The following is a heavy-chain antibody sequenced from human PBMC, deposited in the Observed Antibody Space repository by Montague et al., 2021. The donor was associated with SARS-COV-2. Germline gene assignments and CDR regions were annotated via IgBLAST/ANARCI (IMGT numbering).Heavy chain of an antibody. CDR1: GDSIRNSDYS. CDR2: IYNGGAT. Sequence: SDTLSLTCTVSGDSIRNSDYSWGWVRQPPGKGLEWIGNIYNGGATFYNPSLKSRVTIFVDTSKNQFSLKLSSVTAADTAAYYCATRTRYPQNDFGFWGQGTLVTVSS. J-gene: IGHJ4*02. V-gene: IGHV4-39*01. CDR3: ATRTRYPQNDFGF. D-gene: IGHD2-15*01.